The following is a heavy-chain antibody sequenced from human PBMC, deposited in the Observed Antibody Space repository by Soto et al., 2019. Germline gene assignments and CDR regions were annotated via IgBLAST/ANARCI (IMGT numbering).Heavy chain of an antibody. CDR1: GYTLTGYY. V-gene: IGHV1-2*02. D-gene: IGHD6-6*01. Sequence: ASVKVSCKASGYTLTGYYMHWVRQAPGQGLEWMGWINPNSGGTKYAQKFQGRVTMTTDTSISTAYMELSRLRSDDTAVYYCARASSIAARSPSYYGMDIWGQGTTVTVSS. J-gene: IGHJ6*02. CDR3: ARASSIAARSPSYYGMDI. CDR2: INPNSGGT.